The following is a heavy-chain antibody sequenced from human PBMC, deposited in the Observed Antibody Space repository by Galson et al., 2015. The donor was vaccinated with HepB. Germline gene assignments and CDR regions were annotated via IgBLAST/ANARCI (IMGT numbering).Heavy chain of an antibody. J-gene: IGHJ3*02. CDR1: GGSISSYY. D-gene: IGHD3-16*01. CDR2: MYYSGNT. Sequence: LSLTCTVSGGSISSYYWSWIRQPPGRGLEWIGYMYYSGNTNYNPSLRSRVTMSIDTSKNQFSLKLNSVTAADTAVYYCARLGGYPLSAFDIWGQGTMVTVSS. CDR3: ARLGGYPLSAFDI. V-gene: IGHV4-59*08.